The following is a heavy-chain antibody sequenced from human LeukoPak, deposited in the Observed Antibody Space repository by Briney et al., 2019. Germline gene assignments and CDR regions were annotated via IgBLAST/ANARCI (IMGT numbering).Heavy chain of an antibody. Sequence: SETLSLTCTLSGGSITSTTYYWGWIRQPPGKGLEWIGNIFQSGSTFYNPSLKSRVTISVDTSKNQFTLKLSSVTAADTAVYYCARHGSAGHYYYYMDVWGKGTTVTVSS. CDR2: IFQSGST. CDR3: ARHGSAGHYYYYMDV. D-gene: IGHD5-24*01. CDR1: GGSITSTTYY. J-gene: IGHJ6*03. V-gene: IGHV4-39*06.